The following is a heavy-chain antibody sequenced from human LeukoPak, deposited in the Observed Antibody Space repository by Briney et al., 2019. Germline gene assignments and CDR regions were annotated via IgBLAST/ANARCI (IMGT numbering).Heavy chain of an antibody. CDR3: AKVIAARRMGWYFDL. J-gene: IGHJ2*01. D-gene: IGHD6-6*01. CDR1: GFTFDDYA. CDR2: ISWNSGSI. Sequence: PGGSLRLSCAASGFTFDDYAMHWVRQAPGKGLEWVSGISWNSGSIGYADSVKGRFTISRDNAKNSLYLQMNSLRAEDMALYYCAKVIAARRMGWYFDLWGRGTLVTVSS. V-gene: IGHV3-9*03.